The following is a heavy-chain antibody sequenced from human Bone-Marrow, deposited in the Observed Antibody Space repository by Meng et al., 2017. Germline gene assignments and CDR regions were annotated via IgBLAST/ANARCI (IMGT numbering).Heavy chain of an antibody. CDR2: IRSKAYGGTT. CDR1: GFTFGDYA. Sequence: GESLKISCTASGFTFGDYAMSWFRQAPGKGLEWVGFIRSKAYGGTTEYAASVKGRFTISRDDSKSIAYLQMNSLKTEDTAVYYCTKTRHIVVVTEYYFDYWGQGTLVTVSS. V-gene: IGHV3-49*03. CDR3: TKTRHIVVVTEYYFDY. J-gene: IGHJ4*02. D-gene: IGHD2-21*02.